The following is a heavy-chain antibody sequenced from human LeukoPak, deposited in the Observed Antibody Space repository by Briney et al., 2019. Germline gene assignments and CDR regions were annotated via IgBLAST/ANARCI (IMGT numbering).Heavy chain of an antibody. CDR1: GFTFSSYW. Sequence: GGSLRLSCAASGFTFSSYWMHWVRHAPGKGLVWVSRINTDGSSTSYADSVKGRFTISRDNAKNTLYLQMNSLRAEDTAVYYCARGIGDHAAFDYWGQGTLVTVSS. CDR3: ARGIGDHAAFDY. J-gene: IGHJ4*02. CDR2: INTDGSST. D-gene: IGHD2-21*02. V-gene: IGHV3-74*01.